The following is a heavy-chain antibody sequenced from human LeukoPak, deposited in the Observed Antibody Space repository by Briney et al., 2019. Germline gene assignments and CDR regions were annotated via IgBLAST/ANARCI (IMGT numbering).Heavy chain of an antibody. D-gene: IGHD4-17*01. CDR3: AKSDGDYDYDY. Sequence: GGSLRLSCAVSGFTFRSYWMIWVRQAPGKGLEWVANIKDDGSEKNYLDSVKGRFTISRDNAKNSLYLQMNSLRAEDTALYYCAKSDGDYDYDYWGQGTLVTVSS. V-gene: IGHV3-7*03. J-gene: IGHJ4*02. CDR2: IKDDGSEK. CDR1: GFTFRSYW.